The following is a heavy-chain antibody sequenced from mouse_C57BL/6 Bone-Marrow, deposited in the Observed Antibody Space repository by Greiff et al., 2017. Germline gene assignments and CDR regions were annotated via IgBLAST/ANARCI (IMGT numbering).Heavy chain of an antibody. Sequence: EVKLMESGGGLVKPGGSLKLSCAASGFTFSDYGMHWVRQAPEKGLEWVAYISSGSSTIYYADTVKGGFTISRDNAKNTLFLQMTSLRSEDTAMYYCARLRGFYYAMDYWGQGTSVTVSS. CDR1: GFTFSDYG. CDR2: ISSGSSTI. D-gene: IGHD1-1*01. J-gene: IGHJ4*01. V-gene: IGHV5-17*01. CDR3: ARLRGFYYAMDY.